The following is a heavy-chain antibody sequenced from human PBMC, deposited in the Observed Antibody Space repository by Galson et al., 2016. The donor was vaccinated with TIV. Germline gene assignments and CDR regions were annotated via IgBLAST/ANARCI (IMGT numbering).Heavy chain of an antibody. CDR2: IDWDDDK. Sequence: PALVKPTQTLTLTCTFSGFSLNTDGMCVNWIRQPPGKALEWLARIDWDDDKSYSPSLKTRLTISKDTSKNQVVLTMTNMDPVDTATYYCARISGYYDSSGHYIPRSFDYWSQGALVTVSS. D-gene: IGHD3-22*01. CDR1: GFSLNTDGMC. V-gene: IGHV2-70*11. CDR3: ARISGYYDSSGHYIPRSFDY. J-gene: IGHJ4*02.